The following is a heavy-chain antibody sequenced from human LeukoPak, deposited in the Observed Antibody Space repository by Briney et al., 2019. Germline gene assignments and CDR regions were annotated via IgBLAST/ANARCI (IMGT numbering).Heavy chain of an antibody. J-gene: IGHJ4*02. D-gene: IGHD3-22*01. V-gene: IGHV5-10-1*01. CDR2: IDPSDSYT. CDR3: ARNYYGSSGYYVYWYY. Sequence: PGESLKISCKGSGYSFTSYWISWVRQMPGKGLEWMGRIDPSDSYTNYSPSFQGHVTISADKSISTAYLQWSSLKASDTAMYYCARNYYGSSGYYVYWYYWGQGTLVTV. CDR1: GYSFTSYW.